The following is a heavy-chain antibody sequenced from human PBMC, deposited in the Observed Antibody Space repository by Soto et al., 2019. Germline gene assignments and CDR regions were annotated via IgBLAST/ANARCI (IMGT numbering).Heavy chain of an antibody. CDR1: GYSISSGDY. CDR3: ARGGSNWEGY. CDR2: IYHSGST. V-gene: IGHV4-38-2*01. D-gene: IGHD3-16*01. J-gene: IGHJ4*02. Sequence: QVQLQESGPGLVKPSETLSLTCAVSGYSISSGDYWGWIRQPPGKGLEWIGSIYHSGSTYYNPSLKSRVTISVDTSKNQFSLTLISVTAADTAVYYCARGGSNWEGYWGQGTLVTVAA.